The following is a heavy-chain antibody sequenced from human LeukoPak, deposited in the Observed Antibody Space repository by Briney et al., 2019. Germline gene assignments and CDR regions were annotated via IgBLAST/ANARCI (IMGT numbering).Heavy chain of an antibody. CDR3: ARNAGGYQLLNSFDY. V-gene: IGHV3-7*01. CDR1: GFTFSSYW. J-gene: IGHJ4*02. CDR2: IKRDGSEK. D-gene: IGHD1-7*01. Sequence: GGSLRLSCAASGFTFSSYWMSWVRQAPGKGMGWVANIKRDGSEKYYVDSVKCRFTISRDNAKNSLSLQMNSLRAEDTAGYYCARNAGGYQLLNSFDYWGQGTLVTVSS.